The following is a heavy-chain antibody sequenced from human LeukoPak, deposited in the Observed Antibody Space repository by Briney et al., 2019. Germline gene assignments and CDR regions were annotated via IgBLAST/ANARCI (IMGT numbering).Heavy chain of an antibody. D-gene: IGHD3-10*01. CDR3: ARGGEDFSDY. J-gene: IGHJ4*02. CDR2: IWFDGSKE. CDR1: GFTFSRFG. V-gene: IGHV3-33*01. Sequence: PGGSLSLSCAASGFTFSRFGMHWGRQAPGEGPEWVGVIWFDGSKEYYADSVKGRFNISRDNSKHTLHLQLDSLRAGDTAVYYCARGGEDFSDYWGQGTLVTVSS.